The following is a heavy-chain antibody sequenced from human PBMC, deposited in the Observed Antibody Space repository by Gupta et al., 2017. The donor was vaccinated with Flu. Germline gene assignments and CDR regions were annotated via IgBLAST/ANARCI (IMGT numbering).Heavy chain of an antibody. Sequence: EVQLLESGGGLVQPGGSLRLSCAASGFTFSSYAMSWVRQAPGKGLEWVSAISGSGGSTYYADSVKGRFTISRDNSKNTLYLQMNSLRAEDTAVYYCAKGSGFGVVPNRLYYLDYWGQGTLVTVSS. CDR3: AKGSGFGVVPNRLYYLDY. CDR1: GFTFSSYA. J-gene: IGHJ4*02. D-gene: IGHD3-3*01. V-gene: IGHV3-23*01. CDR2: ISGSGGST.